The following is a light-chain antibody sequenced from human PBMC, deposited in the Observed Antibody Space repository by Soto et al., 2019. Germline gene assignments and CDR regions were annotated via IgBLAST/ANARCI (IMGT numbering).Light chain of an antibody. J-gene: IGKJ1*01. CDR3: HQSYSAPQT. CDR2: AAS. V-gene: IGKV1-39*01. Sequence: DIEMTQSPFSLSASVGDRVSIICRASQNISRYLNWYKQKPGRAPKLLMYAASSLQSGVPSRFSGSGSGTDFTLTISNLQPEDFATYYCHQSYSAPQTFGQGTKVDIK. CDR1: QNISRY.